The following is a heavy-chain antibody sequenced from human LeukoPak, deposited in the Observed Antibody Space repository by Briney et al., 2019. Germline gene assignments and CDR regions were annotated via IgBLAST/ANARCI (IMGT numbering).Heavy chain of an antibody. CDR3: ARGPYSSSLSAYYYYGMDV. Sequence: ASVKVSCKASGYTFTSYYMHWVRQAPGQGLEWMGIINPSGGSTSYAQKFQGRVTMTRDTSTSTVYMELSSLRSEDTAVYYRARGPYSSSLSAYYYYGMDVWGQGTTVTVSS. V-gene: IGHV1-46*01. CDR1: GYTFTSYY. D-gene: IGHD6-6*01. CDR2: INPSGGST. J-gene: IGHJ6*02.